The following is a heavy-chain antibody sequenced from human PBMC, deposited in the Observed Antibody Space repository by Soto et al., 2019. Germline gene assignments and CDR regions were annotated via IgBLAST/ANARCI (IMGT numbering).Heavy chain of an antibody. CDR2: INAGNGNT. CDR3: ARAQGYCSSTSCYNYYYYGMDV. J-gene: IGHJ6*02. V-gene: IGHV1-3*01. CDR1: GYTFTSYA. D-gene: IGHD2-2*02. Sequence: QVQLVQSGAEVKKPGASVKVSCKASGYTFTSYAMHWVRQAPGQRLEWMGWINAGNGNTKYSQKFQGRVTISRDTSASTAYMELSSLRSEDTAVYYCARAQGYCSSTSCYNYYYYGMDVWGQGTTVTVSS.